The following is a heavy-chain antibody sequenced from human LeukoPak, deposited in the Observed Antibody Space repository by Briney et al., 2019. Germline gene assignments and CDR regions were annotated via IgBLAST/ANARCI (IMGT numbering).Heavy chain of an antibody. Sequence: GRSLRLSCAASGFTFSSYAMHWVRQAPGKGLECVAVISYVGSNKYYADSVKGRFTISRDNSKNTLYLQMNSLRAEDTAVYYCARAVVPAAIGRWFDPWGQGTLVTVSS. CDR3: ARAVVPAAIGRWFDP. D-gene: IGHD2-2*01. CDR2: ISYVGSNK. CDR1: GFTFSSYA. V-gene: IGHV3-30*04. J-gene: IGHJ5*02.